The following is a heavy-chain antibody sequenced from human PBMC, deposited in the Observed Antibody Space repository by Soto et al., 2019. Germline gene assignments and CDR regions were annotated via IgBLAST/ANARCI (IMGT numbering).Heavy chain of an antibody. CDR3: ARASIAAAPPGAFDI. J-gene: IGHJ3*02. CDR2: ISSSSSTI. CDR1: GFTFSSYE. V-gene: IGHV3-48*03. Sequence: PGGSLRLSCAASGFTFSSYEMNWVRQAPGQGLEWVSYISSSSSTIYYADSVKGRFTISRDNAKNSLYLQMNSLRAEDTAVYYCARASIAAAPPGAFDIWGQGTMVTVSS. D-gene: IGHD6-13*01.